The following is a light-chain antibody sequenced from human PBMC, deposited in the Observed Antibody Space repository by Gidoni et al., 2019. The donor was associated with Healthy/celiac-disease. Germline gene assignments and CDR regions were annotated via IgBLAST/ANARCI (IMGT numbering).Light chain of an antibody. CDR3: SSYTSSSTLVV. J-gene: IGLJ2*01. V-gene: IGLV2-14*01. CDR2: EVS. CDR1: SSDFGGYNY. Sequence: QSALTQPASVSGSPGQSLTISCPGTSSDFGGYNYVSWYQQHPGNAPKLMIYEVSKRPSGVSNRFSGSTSGNTASLTISGLQAEDEADYYCSSYTSSSTLVVFGGGTKLXV.